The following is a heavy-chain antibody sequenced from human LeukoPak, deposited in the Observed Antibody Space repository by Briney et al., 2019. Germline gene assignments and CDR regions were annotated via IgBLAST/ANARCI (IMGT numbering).Heavy chain of an antibody. CDR1: GGSISNYY. J-gene: IGHJ4*02. V-gene: IGHV4-59*08. Sequence: SETLSLTCTVSGGSISNYYWSWIRQPPGKGLEWIGFIYYSGSTNYNPSLKSRVTISVDTSKNQFSLKLSSVTAADTAVYYCASAIAAAFDYWGQGTLVTVSS. CDR3: ASAIAAAFDY. CDR2: IYYSGST. D-gene: IGHD6-13*01.